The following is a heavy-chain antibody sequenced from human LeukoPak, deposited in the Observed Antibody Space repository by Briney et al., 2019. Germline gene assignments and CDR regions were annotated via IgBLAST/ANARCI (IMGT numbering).Heavy chain of an antibody. D-gene: IGHD6-19*01. CDR3: ARWWLVHQAFDY. CDR1: GGSFSGYY. V-gene: IGHV4-34*01. Sequence: PSETLSLTCAVFGGSFSGYYWNWIRQPPGKGLEWIGKINHSGSTNYNPSLKSRVTISVDTSKNQFSLKLSSVTAADTAVYYCARWWLVHQAFDYWGQGTLVTVSS. J-gene: IGHJ4*02. CDR2: INHSGST.